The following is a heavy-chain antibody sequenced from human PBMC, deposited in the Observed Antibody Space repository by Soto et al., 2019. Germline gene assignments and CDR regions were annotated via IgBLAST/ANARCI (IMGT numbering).Heavy chain of an antibody. V-gene: IGHV4-34*01. J-gene: IGHJ4*02. CDR2: INHSGSI. CDR1: GGSFSGHY. CDR3: ARGNGMILAVQGDAPDKKYLDS. D-gene: IGHD3-22*01. Sequence: SETLSLTCAVYGGSFSGHYWNWIRQPPGKGLEWIGEINHSGSINYNPSLKSRVTISVDTSKNQFSLKLRSVTAADTAIYYCARGNGMILAVQGDAPDKKYLDSWSQGTLVTAPQ.